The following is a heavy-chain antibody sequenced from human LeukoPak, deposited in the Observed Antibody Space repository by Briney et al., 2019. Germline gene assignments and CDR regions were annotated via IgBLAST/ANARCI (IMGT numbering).Heavy chain of an antibody. CDR1: GFTFSTYW. V-gene: IGHV3-74*01. CDR3: ARAPSEIGGYYPEYFRH. D-gene: IGHD3-22*01. Sequence: GGSLRLSCAASGFTFSTYWLHWVRQAPGKGLVWVSRIKSDGGTNYADSVKGRFTISRDNAKKTVSLQMNSLRPEDTGVYYCARAPSEIGGYYPEYFRHWGQGTLVTVSS. CDR2: IKSDGGT. J-gene: IGHJ1*01.